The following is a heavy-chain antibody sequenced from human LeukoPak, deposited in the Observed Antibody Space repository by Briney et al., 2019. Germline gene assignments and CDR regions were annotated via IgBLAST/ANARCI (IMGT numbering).Heavy chain of an antibody. CDR2: IDLDGRVQ. D-gene: IGHD2/OR15-2a*01. CDR3: TGGSDQVLSGEYYYYMDV. V-gene: IGHV3-7*01. J-gene: IGHJ6*03. CDR1: GFTTHYC. Sequence: GGSLRLSCTASGFTTHYCLNWVRQSPGQGLEWGANIDLDGRVQHYVDSVEGRFTISRDSAKNSLALQMHSLRAEATAVYSCTGGSDQVLSGEYYYYMDVWGTGTTVTVSS.